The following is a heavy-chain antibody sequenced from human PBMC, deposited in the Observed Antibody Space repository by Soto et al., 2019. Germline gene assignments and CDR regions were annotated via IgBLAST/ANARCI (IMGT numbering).Heavy chain of an antibody. CDR3: ARGTNIVATILDY. D-gene: IGHD5-12*01. J-gene: IGHJ4*02. V-gene: IGHV1-46*02. CDR1: GERLKSYY. Sequence: GTSVKVGCTACGERLKSYYMHWVRQDPGQGLEWMGIINPSGGSTSYAQKLQGRVTMTRDTSTSTVYMELSSLRSEDTAVYYCARGTNIVATILDYWRQGTLVTVSS. CDR2: INPSGGST.